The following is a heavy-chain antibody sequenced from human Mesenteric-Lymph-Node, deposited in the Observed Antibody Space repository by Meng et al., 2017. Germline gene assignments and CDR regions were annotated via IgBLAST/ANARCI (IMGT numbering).Heavy chain of an antibody. V-gene: IGHV6-1*01. CDR3: ARAADSSLDY. Sequence: QVQLQQTGPRLVKPSQTLSVTCAISGDRVSGNGVAWNWIRQSPSRGLEWLGRTYYRSKWYNEYAVSVKSRIGINTDTAKNQFSLQLNSVTPEDTAVYYCARAADSSLDYWGQGTLVTVSS. CDR2: TYYRSKWYN. J-gene: IGHJ4*02. D-gene: IGHD6-13*01. CDR1: GDRVSGNGVA.